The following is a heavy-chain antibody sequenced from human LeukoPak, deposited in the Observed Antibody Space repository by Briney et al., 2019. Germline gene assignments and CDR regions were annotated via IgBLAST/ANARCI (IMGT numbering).Heavy chain of an antibody. D-gene: IGHD5-18*01. CDR1: GYTFTDYF. V-gene: IGHV1-2*02. J-gene: IGHJ4*02. CDR3: ARDPGYSSPRGDY. CDR2: INPNSGGT. Sequence: GASEKVSCKASGYTFTDYFMHWVRQAPGQGLEWMGWINPNSGGTHYAQKFQGRVTMTRDTSISTAYMELSGLRSDGTAVYYCARDPGYSSPRGDYWGQGTLVTVSS.